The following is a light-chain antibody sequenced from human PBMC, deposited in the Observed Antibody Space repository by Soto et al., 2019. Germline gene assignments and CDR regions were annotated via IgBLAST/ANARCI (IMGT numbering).Light chain of an antibody. CDR1: SSDVGGYNF. V-gene: IGLV2-14*01. Sequence: QSALTQPASVSGSPGQSITISCTGTSSDVGGYNFVSWYQQHPGKAPKLMIYEVNKRPSGVSNRFSGSKFANTASLTISGLQAEDEADYYCSSYTSSNTLVFGGGTKVTVL. CDR3: SSYTSSNTLV. J-gene: IGLJ3*02. CDR2: EVN.